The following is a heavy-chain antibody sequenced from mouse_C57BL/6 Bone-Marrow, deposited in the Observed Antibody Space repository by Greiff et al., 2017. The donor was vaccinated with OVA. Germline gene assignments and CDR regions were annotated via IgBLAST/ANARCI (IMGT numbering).Heavy chain of an antibody. Sequence: EVMLVESGAELVRPGASVKLSCTASGFNIKDDYMHWVKQRPEQGLEWIGWIDPENGDTEYASKFQGKATITADTSSNTAYLQLSSLTSEDTAVYYCTTYSNLAYWGQGTLVTVSA. CDR2: IDPENGDT. J-gene: IGHJ3*01. V-gene: IGHV14-4*01. CDR1: GFNIKDDY. D-gene: IGHD2-5*01. CDR3: TTYSNLAY.